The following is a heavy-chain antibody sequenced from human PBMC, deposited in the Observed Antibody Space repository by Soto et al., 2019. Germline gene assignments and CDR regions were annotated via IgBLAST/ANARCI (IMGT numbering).Heavy chain of an antibody. Sequence: ASVKVSCKASGYTFTSYGISWVRQAPGQGLEWMGWISAYNGNTNYAQKLQGRVTMTTDTSTSTAYMELRSLRSDDTAVYYCARKHYDILTGYYNRSWFDPWGQGTLVTVSS. V-gene: IGHV1-18*01. CDR3: ARKHYDILTGYYNRSWFDP. CDR2: ISAYNGNT. D-gene: IGHD3-9*01. J-gene: IGHJ5*02. CDR1: GYTFTSYG.